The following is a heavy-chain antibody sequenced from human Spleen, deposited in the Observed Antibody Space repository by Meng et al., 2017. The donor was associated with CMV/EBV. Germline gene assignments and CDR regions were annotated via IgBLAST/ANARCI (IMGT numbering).Heavy chain of an antibody. CDR1: GGSFSGYY. D-gene: IGHD6-6*01. J-gene: IGHJ5*02. V-gene: IGHV4-34*01. Sequence: VYGGSFSGYYWSWIRQPPGKGLEWIGEINHSGSTNYNLSLKSRVTISVDTSKNQFSLKLSSVTAADTAVYYCARGHLKYSSSGGLDPWGQGTLVTVSS. CDR2: INHSGST. CDR3: ARGHLKYSSSGGLDP.